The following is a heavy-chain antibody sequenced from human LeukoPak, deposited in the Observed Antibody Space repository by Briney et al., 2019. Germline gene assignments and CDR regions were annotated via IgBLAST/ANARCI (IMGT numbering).Heavy chain of an antibody. D-gene: IGHD6-19*01. CDR1: GFTFGDYA. V-gene: IGHV3-49*04. J-gene: IGHJ6*02. CDR3: SRDLIAVAENYYYYAMDV. Sequence: GGSLRLSCTGSGFTFGDYAMSWVRQAPGKGLEWVGFIRSKTFGGTTEYAASVKGRFTLSRDDSKSIAYLQMHSLKTEDTAVYYCSRDLIAVAENYYYYAMDVWGQGTTVIVSS. CDR2: IRSKTFGGTT.